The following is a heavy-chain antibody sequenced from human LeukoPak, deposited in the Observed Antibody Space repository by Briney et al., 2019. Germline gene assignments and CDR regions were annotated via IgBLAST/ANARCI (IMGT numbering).Heavy chain of an antibody. Sequence: PGGSLRLSCAASGFTFSSYNMNWVRQAPGKGLEWVSYISSSGSPIYYADSVKGRFTISRDNAKNSLYLQMNSLRAEDTAVYYCAREGIPYCFDYWGQGSLVTVSS. CDR3: AREGIPYCFDY. CDR1: GFTFSSYN. J-gene: IGHJ4*02. V-gene: IGHV3-48*04. D-gene: IGHD2-15*01. CDR2: ISSSGSPI.